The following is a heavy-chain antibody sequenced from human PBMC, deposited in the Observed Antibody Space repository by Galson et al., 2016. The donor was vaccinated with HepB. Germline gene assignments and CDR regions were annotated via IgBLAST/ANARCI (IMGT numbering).Heavy chain of an antibody. V-gene: IGHV4-39*01. Sequence: SETLSLTCTVSGGSISSSSYYWGWIRQPPGKGLEWIGSMYNSGSTLYNPSLKSRVTISVDTSKNQFSLKLSSVTAADTVVYYCARLPRDNSSYYHYYYGMDVWGQGTTVTVSS. CDR2: MYNSGST. CDR3: ARLPRDNSSYYHYYYGMDV. D-gene: IGHD2/OR15-2a*01. CDR1: GGSISSSSYY. J-gene: IGHJ6*02.